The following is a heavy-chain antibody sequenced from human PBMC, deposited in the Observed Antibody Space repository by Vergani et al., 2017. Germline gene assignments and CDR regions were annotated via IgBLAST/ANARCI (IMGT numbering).Heavy chain of an antibody. CDR3: ARERISGTWLQRGRAFDI. J-gene: IGHJ3*02. CDR1: GFTFSSYG. D-gene: IGHD5-24*01. CDR2: ISYDGSNK. Sequence: VQLLESGGGLIQPGGSLRLSCAASGFTFSSYGMHWVRQAPGKGLEWVAIISYDGSNKYYADSVKGRFTISRDNSKNTLSLQMNSLRAEDTAVYYCARERISGTWLQRGRAFDIWGHGTMVTVSS. V-gene: IGHV3-30*03.